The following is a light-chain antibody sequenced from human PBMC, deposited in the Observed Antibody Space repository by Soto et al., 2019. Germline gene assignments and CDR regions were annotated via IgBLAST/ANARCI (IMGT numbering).Light chain of an antibody. V-gene: IGKV3-20*01. Sequence: EIVLTQSPGTLSLSLGERATLSCRASQSVSGTYSAWYQQKPGQAPRLLIYGTSNRAAGIADRFSGSGSGTDFSLTISRLEPEDFAVYYCQHYGSSPPDTFGQGTKLEIK. J-gene: IGKJ2*01. CDR3: QHYGSSPPDT. CDR2: GTS. CDR1: QSVSGTY.